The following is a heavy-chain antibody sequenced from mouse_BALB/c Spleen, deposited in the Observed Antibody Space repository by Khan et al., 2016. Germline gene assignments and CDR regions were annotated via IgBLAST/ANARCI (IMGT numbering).Heavy chain of an antibody. D-gene: IGHD2-1*01. CDR2: INPSSGYT. CDR1: GYTFTIYT. V-gene: IGHV1-4*01. Sequence: QVRLQQSGAELARPGASVKMSCKASGYTFTIYTMHWVKQRPGQGLEWIGYINPSSGYTNYNQKFKDKATLTADKSSSTAYMQLSSLTSEDSAVYYCARSRRMGDIYFFDYWGQGTTRTVSS. J-gene: IGHJ2*01. CDR3: ARSRRMGDIYFFDY.